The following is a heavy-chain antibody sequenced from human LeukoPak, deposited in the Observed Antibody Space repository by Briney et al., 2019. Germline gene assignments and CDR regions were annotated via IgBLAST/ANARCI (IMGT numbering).Heavy chain of an antibody. J-gene: IGHJ6*02. D-gene: IGHD2-15*01. CDR1: RFTFSSYA. V-gene: IGHV3-23*01. CDR2: ISGSGGST. Sequence: PGGSLRLSCAASRFTFSSYAMSWVRQAPGKRLGCVSGISGSGGSTYYADSVKGRFTISRDNSKNTLFLQMNSLRAEDTAVYYCAKSKTPGVVDYYGMDVWGQGTTVTVSS. CDR3: AKSKTPGVVDYYGMDV.